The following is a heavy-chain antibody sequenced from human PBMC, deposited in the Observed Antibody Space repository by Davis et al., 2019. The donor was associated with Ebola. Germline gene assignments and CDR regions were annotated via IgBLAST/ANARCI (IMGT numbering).Heavy chain of an antibody. CDR3: YGLDD. V-gene: IGHV5-51*01. Sequence: KVSCKASGYSFTEYWVGWVRQMPGKGLEWMGMIYPGDSDTRYSPSFQGQVTISADKSATTAYLHFCARLVTLIRGIDYYGLDDWGRGTSVIVSS. D-gene: IGHD3-10*01. CDR1: GYSFTEYW. J-gene: IGHJ6*02. CDR2: IYPGDSDT.